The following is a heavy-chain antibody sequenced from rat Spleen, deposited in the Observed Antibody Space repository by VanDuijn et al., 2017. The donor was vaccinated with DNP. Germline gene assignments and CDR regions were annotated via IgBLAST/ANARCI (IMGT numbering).Heavy chain of an antibody. Sequence: QVQLKESGPGLVKPSETLSLTCTVSGFSLTRFSVSWIRQTSGKGPEWMGRIWYDGDTAYNSALTSRLTISRDTSENQVFLKMSSLQTGDTGTYYCIRDGGGNWFAHWGQGTVVTVSS. CDR1: GFSLTRFS. CDR3: IRDGGGNWFAH. V-gene: IGHV2-63*01. J-gene: IGHJ3*01. CDR2: IWYDGDT.